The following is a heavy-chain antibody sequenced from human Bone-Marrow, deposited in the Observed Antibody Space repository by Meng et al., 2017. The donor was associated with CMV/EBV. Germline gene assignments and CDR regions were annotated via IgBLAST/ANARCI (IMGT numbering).Heavy chain of an antibody. CDR3: ARDRVYYDFWSGYSSGMDV. V-gene: IGHV3-74*01. Sequence: GGSLRLSCAASGFTFSRYWMHWVRQAPGKGLVWVSRINSDVSSTSYADSVKGRFTISRDNAKNTLYLQMNSLRAEDTAVYYCARDRVYYDFWSGYSSGMDVWGQGTTVTVSS. CDR1: GFTFSRYW. D-gene: IGHD3-3*01. J-gene: IGHJ6*02. CDR2: INSDVSST.